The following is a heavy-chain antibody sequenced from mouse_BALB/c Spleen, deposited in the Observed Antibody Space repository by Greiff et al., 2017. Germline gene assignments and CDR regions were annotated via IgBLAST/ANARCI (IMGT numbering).Heavy chain of an antibody. CDR2: ISSGGSYT. V-gene: IGHV5-9-3*01. D-gene: IGHD1-1*01. Sequence: EVKLVESGGGLVKPGGSLKLSCAASGFTFSSYAMSWVRQTPEKRLEWVATISSGGSYTYYPDSVKGRFTISRDNAKNTLYLQMSSLRSEDTAMYYCARDGYGSSYYAMDYWGQGTSVTVSS. CDR3: ARDGYGSSYYAMDY. CDR1: GFTFSSYA. J-gene: IGHJ4*01.